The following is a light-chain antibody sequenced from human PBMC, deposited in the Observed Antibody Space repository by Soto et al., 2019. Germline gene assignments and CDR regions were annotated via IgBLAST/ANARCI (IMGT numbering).Light chain of an antibody. J-gene: IGLJ2*01. V-gene: IGLV6-57*01. CDR1: SGSIASNY. Sequence: LTQPHSGSESPGKTVTLSCTRSSGSIASNYVQWYQQRPGSSTTTVIDGDNQRPSGVPERFSGSIDSSSNTASLTISGLKTEDEADYYCQSYATSSVVFGGGTKRTVL. CDR2: GDN. CDR3: QSYATSSVV.